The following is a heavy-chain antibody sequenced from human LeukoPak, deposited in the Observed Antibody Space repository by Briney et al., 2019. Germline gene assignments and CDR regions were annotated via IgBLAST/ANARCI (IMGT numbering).Heavy chain of an antibody. CDR2: IKEDGSEK. D-gene: IGHD6-19*01. CDR3: ARDQYYSSSD. J-gene: IGHJ4*02. V-gene: IGHV3-7*03. CDR1: GCTFSNYW. Sequence: GGSLRLSCAASGCTFSNYWMSWVRQAPGKGLEWVANIKEDGSEKYYVDAVKGRFTISRDNAKKSLFLQMNSLRAEDTAVYYCARDQYYSSSDWGQGTLVTVSS.